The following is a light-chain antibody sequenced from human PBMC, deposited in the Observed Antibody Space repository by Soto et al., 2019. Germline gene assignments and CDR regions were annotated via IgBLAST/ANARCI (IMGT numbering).Light chain of an antibody. CDR1: QNIDTY. Sequence: DIHMTQSPSSLSASVGDTFTITCXSSQNIDTYLNWYQQKPGKAPRVLISGASNLQSGVPSRFSGSGSGTDFTLTISSLQSEDFASYFCQHTFNSPPWTFGQGTKVDIK. CDR2: GAS. V-gene: IGKV1-39*01. J-gene: IGKJ1*01. CDR3: QHTFNSPPWT.